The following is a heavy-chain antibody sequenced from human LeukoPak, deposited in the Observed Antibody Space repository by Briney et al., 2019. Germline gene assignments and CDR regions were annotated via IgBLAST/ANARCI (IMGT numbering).Heavy chain of an antibody. D-gene: IGHD4-17*01. CDR1: GFTFSSYG. J-gene: IGHJ3*02. Sequence: GGSLRLSCAASGFTFSSYGMHWVRQAPGKGLEWVAVIRGSGGNTLYADSVKGRFTISRDNSKNTLYLQMNTLRAEDTAVYYCAKDPNGDYFGAFDSWGQGTMVTVSS. CDR2: IRGSGGNT. V-gene: IGHV3-23*01. CDR3: AKDPNGDYFGAFDS.